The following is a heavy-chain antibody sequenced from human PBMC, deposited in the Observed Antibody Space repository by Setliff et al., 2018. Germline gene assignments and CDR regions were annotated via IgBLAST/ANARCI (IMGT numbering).Heavy chain of an antibody. V-gene: IGHV4-59*08. Sequence: PSETLSLTCTVSGDSISGDYWSWIRQPPGKGLEWIGFIHYSGSTNYNPSLKSRVTISLDTSKHQFSLKLSSVTGADTAVYYCARRQYYDSSGYYYEPPLPFDYWGQGTLVTVSS. CDR3: ARRQYYDSSGYYYEPPLPFDY. J-gene: IGHJ4*02. CDR1: GDSISGDY. D-gene: IGHD3-22*01. CDR2: IHYSGST.